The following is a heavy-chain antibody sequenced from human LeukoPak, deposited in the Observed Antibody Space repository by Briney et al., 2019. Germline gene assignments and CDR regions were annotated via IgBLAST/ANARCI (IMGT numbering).Heavy chain of an antibody. D-gene: IGHD2-15*01. CDR1: GYTFTGYY. V-gene: IGHV1-2*02. Sequence: ASVKVSCKASGYTFTGYYMHWVRQAPGQGLEWMGWINPNSGGTNYAQKFQGRVTMTRDTSISTAYMELNSLRSDDTAVYYCAGDPQRCSGGNCYRFDYWGPGTLVTVSS. CDR2: INPNSGGT. J-gene: IGHJ4*02. CDR3: AGDPQRCSGGNCYRFDY.